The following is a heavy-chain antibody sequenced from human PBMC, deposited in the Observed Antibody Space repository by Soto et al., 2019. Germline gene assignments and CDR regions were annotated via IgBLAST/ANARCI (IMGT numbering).Heavy chain of an antibody. CDR2: VSASGLNT. CDR3: ATERTRRTSGEFFDY. D-gene: IGHD1-1*01. J-gene: IGHJ4*02. V-gene: IGHV3-23*01. CDR1: GFTFSTYA. Sequence: EVQLLESGGKLVQPGGSLTLSCAASGFTFSTYAMAWVRQAPGKGLEWVSGVSASGLNTDYADPVKGRFYISRDNSKYTVFLHMNSLTAEDTAWSYSATERTRRTSGEFFDYGSEGKPVTVSS.